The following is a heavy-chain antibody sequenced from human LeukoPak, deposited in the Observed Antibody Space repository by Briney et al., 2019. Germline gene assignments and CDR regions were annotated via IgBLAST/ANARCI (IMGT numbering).Heavy chain of an antibody. D-gene: IGHD1-26*01. V-gene: IGHV5-10-1*01. J-gene: IGHJ4*02. CDR3: ARHFGAVGAFDY. Sequence: GESLQISCKGSGYIFTSDWISWVRQMPGKGLEWMGRIDPSDSYTNYSPSFQGHVTISVDKSISTAYLQCSSLKASDTAIYYCARHFGAVGAFDYWGQGSLITVSS. CDR1: GYIFTSDW. CDR2: IDPSDSYT.